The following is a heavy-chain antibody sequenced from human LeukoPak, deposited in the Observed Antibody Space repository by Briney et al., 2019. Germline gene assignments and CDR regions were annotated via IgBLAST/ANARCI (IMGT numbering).Heavy chain of an antibody. J-gene: IGHJ4*02. Sequence: GGSLRLSCVASGFTFDDYTMHWVRQAPGKGLEWVSLISWDGGSTYYADPVKGRFTISRDNSKNSLYLQMNSLRTEDTALYYCAKEGPGIAVAGLDYWGQGTLVTVSS. CDR3: AKEGPGIAVAGLDY. D-gene: IGHD6-19*01. V-gene: IGHV3-43*01. CDR1: GFTFDDYT. CDR2: ISWDGGST.